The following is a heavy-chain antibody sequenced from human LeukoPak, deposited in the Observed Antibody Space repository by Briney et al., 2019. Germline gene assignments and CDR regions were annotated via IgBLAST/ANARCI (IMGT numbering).Heavy chain of an antibody. CDR1: GFTFDDYA. D-gene: IGHD3-10*01. CDR3: AKGPSGSGSYYGMDV. CDR2: ISWDGGST. J-gene: IGHJ6*04. Sequence: GGSLRLPCAASGFTFDDYAMHWVRHAPGKGLEWVSLISWDGGSTYYADSVKGRFTISRDNSKNSLYLQMNSLRAEDTALYYCAKGPSGSGSYYGMDVWGKGTTVTVSS. V-gene: IGHV3-43D*04.